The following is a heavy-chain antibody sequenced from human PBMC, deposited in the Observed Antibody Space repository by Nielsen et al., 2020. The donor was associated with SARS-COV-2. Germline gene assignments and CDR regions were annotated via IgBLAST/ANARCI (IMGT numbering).Heavy chain of an antibody. CDR2: IKQDGSER. D-gene: IGHD4/OR15-4a*01. CDR3: AKDRAGATYARFDL. Sequence: GGSLRLSCAASGFTFSFYWMNWVRQAPGKGLEWVANIKQDGSERYYVDSVKGRFTISRDSAKNSLYLQMNSLRAEDTAVYYCAKDRAGATYARFDLWGQGTLVTVSS. V-gene: IGHV3-7*05. CDR1: GFTFSFYW. J-gene: IGHJ4*02.